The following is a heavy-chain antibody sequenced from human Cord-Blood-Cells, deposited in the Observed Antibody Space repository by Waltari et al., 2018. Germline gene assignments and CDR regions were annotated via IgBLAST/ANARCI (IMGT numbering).Heavy chain of an antibody. CDR2: IKHSGST. V-gene: IGHV4-34*01. D-gene: IGHD6-13*01. CDR1: GGSFGGSY. Sequence: QVQLQQWGAGLLKPSETLSLTCAVYGGSFGGSYWSWTRQPPGKGLEWIGEIKHSGSTNYNPSLKSRVTISVDTSKNQFSLKLSSVTAADTAVYYCASTSSWYYWGQGTLVTVSS. J-gene: IGHJ4*02. CDR3: ASTSSWYY.